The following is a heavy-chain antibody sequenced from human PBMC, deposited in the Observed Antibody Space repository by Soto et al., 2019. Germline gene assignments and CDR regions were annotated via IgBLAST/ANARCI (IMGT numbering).Heavy chain of an antibody. J-gene: IGHJ4*02. D-gene: IGHD3-10*01. V-gene: IGHV4-59*12. CDR2: IFHSGTT. Sequence: KSSETLSLTCTVSGGSISSDYWSWIRQSPGKGLEWIGYIFHSGTTNYNPSLERRVIVSVDTSKNQFSLRLSSVTTADTAVYYCARGVPGSYYKFDYWGQGALVTVSS. CDR1: GGSISSDY. CDR3: ARGVPGSYYKFDY.